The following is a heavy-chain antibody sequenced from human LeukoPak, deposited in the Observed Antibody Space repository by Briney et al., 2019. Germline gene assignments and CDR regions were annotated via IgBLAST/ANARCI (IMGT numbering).Heavy chain of an antibody. J-gene: IGHJ6*03. CDR2: ISSSSSYI. V-gene: IGHV3-21*01. Sequence: PGGSLRLSCAASGFTFSSYSMNWVRQAPGKGLEWVSSISSSSSYIYYADSVKGRFTISRDNAKNSLYLKMNSLRAEDTAVYYCAREEAVAGSGGNYYYYYMDVWGKGTTVTVSS. D-gene: IGHD6-19*01. CDR3: AREEAVAGSGGNYYYYYMDV. CDR1: GFTFSSYS.